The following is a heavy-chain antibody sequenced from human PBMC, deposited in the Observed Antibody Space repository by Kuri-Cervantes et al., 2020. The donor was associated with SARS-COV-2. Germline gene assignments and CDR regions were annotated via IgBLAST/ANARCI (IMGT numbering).Heavy chain of an antibody. J-gene: IGHJ5*02. V-gene: IGHV3-30*02. CDR1: GFTFSSYG. CDR2: IRYDGSNK. CDR3: ARDRAYSSSEYNWFDP. D-gene: IGHD6-6*01. Sequence: GGSLRLSCAAFGFTFSSYGMHWVRQAPGKGLEWVAFIRYDGSNKYYADSVKGRFTISRDNSKNTLYLQMNSLRAEDTAVYYCARDRAYSSSEYNWFDPWGQGTLVTVSS.